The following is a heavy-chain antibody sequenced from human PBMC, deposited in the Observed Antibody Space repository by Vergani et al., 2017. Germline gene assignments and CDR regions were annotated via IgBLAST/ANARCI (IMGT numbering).Heavy chain of an antibody. J-gene: IGHJ1*01. CDR1: GFTSRYYG. D-gene: IGHD1-1*01. V-gene: IGHV3-30*03. CDR3: ATKSCGTPGCQIGYFRE. Sequence: QVHLVESGGGVVQPGRSLRLSCVVSGFTSRYYGMHWVRQAPGKGLEWVAVISCDGTQKYYADSVKGRFTISRDNSKSTLYLQMNSLRTEDTAVYYCATKSCGTPGCQIGYFREWGQGTLVTVSS. CDR2: ISCDGTQK.